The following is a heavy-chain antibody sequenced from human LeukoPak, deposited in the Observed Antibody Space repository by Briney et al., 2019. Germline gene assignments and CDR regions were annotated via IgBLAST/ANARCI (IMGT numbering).Heavy chain of an antibody. J-gene: IGHJ4*02. CDR1: GFTFSSYW. D-gene: IGHD6-19*01. Sequence: TGGSLRLSCAASGFTFSSYWMNWVRQAPGKGLEWVANIKQDGSEKCYVDSVKGRFTISRDNAKNSLYLQMNSLRAEDTAVYYCARPVEYNSGWDNFDYWGQGTLVTVSS. CDR3: ARPVEYNSGWDNFDY. CDR2: IKQDGSEK. V-gene: IGHV3-7*01.